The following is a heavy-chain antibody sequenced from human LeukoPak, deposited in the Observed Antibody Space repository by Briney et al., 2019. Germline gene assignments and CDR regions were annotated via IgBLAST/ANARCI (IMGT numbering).Heavy chain of an antibody. CDR2: INNIVTHS. CDR3: ARDPTRYLRYGYFDY. D-gene: IGHD4-17*01. Sequence: PGGSLRLSCAGSGFTFSDSAINWVRQAPGKGLEWVSSINNIVTHSYYAASVKGRFSISRDDAKNLVYLQMHSLRAEDTAIYYCARDPTRYLRYGYFDYWGQGAQVTVSP. V-gene: IGHV3-21*01. J-gene: IGHJ4*02. CDR1: GFTFSDSA.